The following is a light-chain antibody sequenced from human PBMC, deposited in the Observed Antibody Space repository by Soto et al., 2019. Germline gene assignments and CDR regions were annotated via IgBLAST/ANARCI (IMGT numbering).Light chain of an antibody. V-gene: IGLV2-14*01. CDR3: SSYTSTSTLV. CDR1: SSDVGGYNY. CDR2: EVS. Sequence: QSALTQPASVSGSPGQSITISCTGTSSDVGGYNYVSWYQQHPGKAPKLMIYEVSNRPSGVSNRFSGSKSGSTASLTISGLQAEDEADYYCSSYTSTSTLVFGGGTKLTGL. J-gene: IGLJ2*01.